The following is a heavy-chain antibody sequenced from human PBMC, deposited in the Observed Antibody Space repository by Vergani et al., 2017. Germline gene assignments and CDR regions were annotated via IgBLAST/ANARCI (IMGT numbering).Heavy chain of an antibody. CDR3: ARDPGIAAAGNQYYYYGMDV. J-gene: IGHJ6*02. Sequence: QVQLVESGGGLVKPGGSLRLYCAASGFTFSDYYMSWIRQAAGKGLDWVSYISSSGSTIYYADSVKGRFTISRDNAKNSLNLQMNSLRAEDTAVYYCARDPGIAAAGNQYYYYGMDVWGQGTTVTVSS. CDR2: ISSSGSTI. CDR1: GFTFSDYY. V-gene: IGHV3-11*01. D-gene: IGHD6-13*01.